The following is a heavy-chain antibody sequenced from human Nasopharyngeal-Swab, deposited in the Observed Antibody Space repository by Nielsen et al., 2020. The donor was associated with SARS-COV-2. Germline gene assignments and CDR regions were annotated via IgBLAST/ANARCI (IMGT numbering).Heavy chain of an antibody. CDR1: GYTFTSYG. Sequence: ASVQVSCKASGYTFTSYGIRWVRQAPGQGLEWMGWISAYNGNTNYAQKLQGRVTMPTDTSTSTAYMELRSLRADDTAVYYCALAILSSSWYGAGDYWGQGTLVTVSS. D-gene: IGHD6-13*01. CDR2: ISAYNGNT. V-gene: IGHV1-18*01. J-gene: IGHJ4*02. CDR3: ALAILSSSWYGAGDY.